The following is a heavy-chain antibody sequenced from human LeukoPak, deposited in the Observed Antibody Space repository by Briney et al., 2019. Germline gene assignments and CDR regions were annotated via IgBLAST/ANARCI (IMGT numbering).Heavy chain of an antibody. CDR1: GFTFSSYS. CDR2: ISSSSSYI. D-gene: IGHD6-13*01. J-gene: IGHJ3*02. CDR3: ASGVRYSSIPDAFDI. Sequence: GGSLRLSCAASGFTFSSYSMNWVRQAPGKGLEWVSSISSSSSYIYYADSVKGRFTISRDNAKNSLYLQMNSLRAEDTAVYYCASGVRYSSIPDAFDIWGQGTMVTVSS. V-gene: IGHV3-21*01.